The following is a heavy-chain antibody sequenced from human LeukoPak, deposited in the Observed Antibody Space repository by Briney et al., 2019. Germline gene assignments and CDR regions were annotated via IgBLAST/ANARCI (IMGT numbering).Heavy chain of an antibody. V-gene: IGHV1-18*04. J-gene: IGHJ4*02. CDR1: GYTLSSYG. CDR3: ASNPRGDSWTFDY. D-gene: IGHD2-21*02. CDR2: ISIYNGNT. Sequence: ASVKVSCKASGYTLSSYGVNWVRQAPGQGLECMGWISIYNGNTEYAQILQGRVTMTTDTSTSTVYMELTSLRSDDTAVYYCASNPRGDSWTFDYWGQGTLVTVSS.